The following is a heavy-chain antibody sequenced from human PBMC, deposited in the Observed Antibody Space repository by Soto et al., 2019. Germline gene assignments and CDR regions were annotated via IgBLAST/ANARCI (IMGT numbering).Heavy chain of an antibody. D-gene: IGHD6-6*01. Sequence: EVQLVESGGGLVKPGGSLRLSCAASGFTFSSYSMNWVRQAPGKGLEWVSSISSSSSYIYYADSVKGRFTISRDNAKNSLYRQRNSLRAEATAVYYCARDKGPSSSPYNWFDPWGQGTLVTVSS. J-gene: IGHJ5*02. V-gene: IGHV3-21*01. CDR2: ISSSSSYI. CDR1: GFTFSSYS. CDR3: ARDKGPSSSPYNWFDP.